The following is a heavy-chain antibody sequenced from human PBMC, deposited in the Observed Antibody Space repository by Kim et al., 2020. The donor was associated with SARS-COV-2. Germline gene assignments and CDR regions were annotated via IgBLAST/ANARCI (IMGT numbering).Heavy chain of an antibody. CDR1: GFMFSSYG. CDR3: ARGSGDNSFDY. J-gene: IGHJ4*02. V-gene: IGHV3-33*01. CDR2: IWYDGSKK. D-gene: IGHD2-15*01. Sequence: GGSLRLSCAVSGFMFSSYGMHWVRQAPGKGLEWVALIWYDGSKKYYVDSVKGRFIISRDNSKNTLYLQMNSLTAEDTALYYCARGSGDNSFDYWGQGTLVTVSS.